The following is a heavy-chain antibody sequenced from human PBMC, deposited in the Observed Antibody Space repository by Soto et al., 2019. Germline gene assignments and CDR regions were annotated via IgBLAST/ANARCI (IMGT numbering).Heavy chain of an antibody. Sequence: GGSLRLSCAASGFTFSSYGMHWVRQAPGKGLEWVAVIWYDGSNKYYADSVKGRFTISRDNSKNTLYLQMNSLRAEDTAVYYCAREVQLVYYGMDVWGQGTTVTVSS. J-gene: IGHJ6*02. V-gene: IGHV3-33*01. CDR1: GFTFSSYG. CDR2: IWYDGSNK. CDR3: AREVQLVYYGMDV. D-gene: IGHD6-6*01.